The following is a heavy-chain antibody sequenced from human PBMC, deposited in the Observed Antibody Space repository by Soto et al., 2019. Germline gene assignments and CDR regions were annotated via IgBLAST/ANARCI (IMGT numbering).Heavy chain of an antibody. J-gene: IGHJ6*02. V-gene: IGHV3-48*02. CDR2: ISSSSSTI. CDR3: ARGEQQLVVYYYYGMYV. Sequence: PGGSLRLSFAASGFTFSSYSMNWVRQAPGKGLEWVSYISSSSSTIFYADSVKGRFTISRDNAKNSLYLQMNSLRDEDTAVYYCARGEQQLVVYYYYGMYVWGQGTMVTVSS. CDR1: GFTFSSYS. D-gene: IGHD6-13*01.